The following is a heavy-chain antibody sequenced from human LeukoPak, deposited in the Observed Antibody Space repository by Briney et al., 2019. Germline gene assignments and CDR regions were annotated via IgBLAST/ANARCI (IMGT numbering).Heavy chain of an antibody. D-gene: IGHD3-3*01. Sequence: SETLSLTCTVSGASISSSRYYWGWIRQPPGKGLEWIGSISYSGSTYYNPSLKSRVTISVDTSKNQFSLKLSSVTAADTAVYYCARVLLHFDLWGRGTLVTVSS. V-gene: IGHV4-39*07. CDR2: ISYSGST. J-gene: IGHJ2*01. CDR3: ARVLLHFDL. CDR1: GASISSSRYY.